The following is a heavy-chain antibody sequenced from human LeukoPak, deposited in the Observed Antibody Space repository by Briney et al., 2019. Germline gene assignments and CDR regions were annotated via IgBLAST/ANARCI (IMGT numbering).Heavy chain of an antibody. Sequence: PGGSLRLSRAASGFTFSSYWMSWVRQAPGKGLEWVANIKQDGSEKYYVDSVKGRFTISRDNAKNSLYLQMNSLRAEDTAVYYCARDVNVLRYFDWLSPVDYWGQGTLVTVSS. CDR2: IKQDGSEK. CDR3: ARDVNVLRYFDWLSPVDY. D-gene: IGHD3-9*01. J-gene: IGHJ4*02. CDR1: GFTFSSYW. V-gene: IGHV3-7*01.